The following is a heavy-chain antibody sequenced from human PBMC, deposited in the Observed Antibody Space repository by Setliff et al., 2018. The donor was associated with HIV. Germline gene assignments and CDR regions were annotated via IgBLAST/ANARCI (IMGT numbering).Heavy chain of an antibody. CDR3: ARGGPTVAYGVDV. Sequence: PSETLSLTCTVSGGSISSHYWSWIRQPPGKGLEWIGSVYYSGSTNYNPSLKSRITISLDTSNNQFSLKVNSVTAADTAIYYCARGGPTVAYGVDVWGQGTTVTVSS. V-gene: IGHV4-59*11. CDR2: VYYSGST. J-gene: IGHJ6*02. D-gene: IGHD4-17*01. CDR1: GGSISSHY.